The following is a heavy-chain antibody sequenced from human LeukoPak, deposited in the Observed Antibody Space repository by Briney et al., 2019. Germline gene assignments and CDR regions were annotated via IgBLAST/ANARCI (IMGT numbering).Heavy chain of an antibody. Sequence: HPWGSLRLSCAASGFTFTDYYMSWIRQAPGKGLEWVSAISGSGGSTYYADSVKGRFTISRDNSKNTLYLQMNSLRAEDTAVYYCAKGYSYGPTDFDYWGQGTLVTVSS. CDR1: GFTFTDYY. V-gene: IGHV3-23*01. CDR2: ISGSGGST. D-gene: IGHD5-18*01. CDR3: AKGYSYGPTDFDY. J-gene: IGHJ4*02.